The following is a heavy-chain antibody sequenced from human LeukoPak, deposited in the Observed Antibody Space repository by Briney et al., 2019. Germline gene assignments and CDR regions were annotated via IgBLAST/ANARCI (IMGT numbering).Heavy chain of an antibody. J-gene: IGHJ4*02. V-gene: IGHV3-48*02. Sequence: GGSLRLSCAASGFTFSGYSMNWVRQAPGKGLEWVSYIRSSGSPIYYADSVKGRFTISRDNAENSLYLQMDSLRDEDTAVYYCVRDPDALDYWGQGTLVTVSS. CDR1: GFTFSGYS. CDR2: IRSSGSPI. CDR3: VRDPDALDY.